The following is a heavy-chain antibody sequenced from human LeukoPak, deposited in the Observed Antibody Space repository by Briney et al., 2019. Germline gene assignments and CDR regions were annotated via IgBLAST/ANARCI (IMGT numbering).Heavy chain of an antibody. CDR3: ARTQGYYGSGSHSHPAFDI. D-gene: IGHD3-10*01. CDR1: GYTFTSYD. Sequence: ASVKVSCKAAGYTFTSYDINWVRQAPGQGLEWMGWISAYNGNTNYAQKLQGRVTMTTDTSTSTAYMELRSLRSDDTAVYYCARTQGYYGSGSHSHPAFDIWGQGTMVTVSS. J-gene: IGHJ3*02. V-gene: IGHV1-18*01. CDR2: ISAYNGNT.